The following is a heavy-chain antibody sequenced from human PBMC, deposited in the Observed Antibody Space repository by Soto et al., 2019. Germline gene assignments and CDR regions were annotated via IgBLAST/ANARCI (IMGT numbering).Heavy chain of an antibody. J-gene: IGHJ4*02. CDR3: AGTSSGWSDDAFDY. CDR2: IWYDGSNK. Sequence: QVQLVESGGGVVQPGRSLRLSCAASGFTFSSYGMHWVRQAPGKGLEWVAVIWYDGSNKYYADSVKGRFTISRDNSKNPLYLQMNSLRAEDTAVYYCAGTSSGWSDDAFDYWGQGTLVTVSS. D-gene: IGHD6-19*01. CDR1: GFTFSSYG. V-gene: IGHV3-33*01.